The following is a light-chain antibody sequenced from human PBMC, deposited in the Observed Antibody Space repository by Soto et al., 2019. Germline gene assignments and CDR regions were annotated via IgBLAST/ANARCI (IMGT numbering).Light chain of an antibody. J-gene: IGKJ3*01. CDR2: AAS. CDR3: QKYSSVPV. Sequence: DIQMTQSPTSLSASVGDRVTITCRASQGIRNFVAWYQQKPGKAPKLLIYAASTLQSGVPSRFSGSGSGTDFTLTITRLQPEDVANYYCQKYSSVPVFGPGTKVEIK. CDR1: QGIRNF. V-gene: IGKV1-27*01.